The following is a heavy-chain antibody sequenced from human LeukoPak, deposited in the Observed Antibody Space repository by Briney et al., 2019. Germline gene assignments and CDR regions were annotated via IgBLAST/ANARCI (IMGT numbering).Heavy chain of an antibody. CDR1: GFTFSSYS. V-gene: IGHV3-30*02. J-gene: IGHJ4*02. CDR2: DGSYE. D-gene: IGHD4/OR15-4a*01. Sequence: GGSLRLSCAVSGFTFSSYSMTWVRQAPGKGLEWVAYDGSYENYADSVKGRFTISRDNAKNTLYLQMNSLRAEGTSLYYCAKGGERGTNYLLDWGQGTLVTVSS. CDR3: AKGGERGTNYLLD.